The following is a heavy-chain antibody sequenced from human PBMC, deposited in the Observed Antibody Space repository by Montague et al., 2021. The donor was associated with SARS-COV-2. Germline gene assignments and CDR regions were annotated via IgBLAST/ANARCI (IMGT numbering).Heavy chain of an antibody. CDR2: IDWDDDT. CDR3: ARIPEYSSGGVTDWYFDL. J-gene: IGHJ2*01. V-gene: IGHV2-70*01. Sequence: PALVKPTQTLTLTCTFSGFSVSTSGLCVSWIRQPPGKALELLALIDWDDDTYYSTSLKTRLSISNDTSKNQVVLTMTDMDPVDTGTYYCARIPEYSSGGVTDWYFDLWGRGTLVTVSS. CDR1: GFSVSTSGLC. D-gene: IGHD6-19*01.